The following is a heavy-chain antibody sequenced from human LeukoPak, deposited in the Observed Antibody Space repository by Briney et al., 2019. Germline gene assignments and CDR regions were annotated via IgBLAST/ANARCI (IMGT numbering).Heavy chain of an antibody. Sequence: GGSLRLSCAASEFSVGSNYMTWVRQAPGKGLEWVSLIYSGGSTYYADSVRGRFAISRDNSKNTLYLQMNSLRAEDTAVYYCASHDSSGYNSYFDYWGQGTLVTVSS. CDR3: ASHDSSGYNSYFDY. CDR2: IYSGGST. D-gene: IGHD3-22*01. J-gene: IGHJ4*02. V-gene: IGHV3-66*04. CDR1: EFSVGSNY.